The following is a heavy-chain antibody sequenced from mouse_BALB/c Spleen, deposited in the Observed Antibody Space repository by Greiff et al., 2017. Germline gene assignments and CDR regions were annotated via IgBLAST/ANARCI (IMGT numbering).Heavy chain of an antibody. CDR3: ARKGGNYYYYAMDY. J-gene: IGHJ4*01. D-gene: IGHD2-1*01. CDR2: INSNGGST. CDR1: GFTFSSYY. V-gene: IGHV5-6-2*01. Sequence: EVHLVESGGGLVKLGGSLKLSCAASGFTFSSYYMSWVRQTPEKRLELVAAINSNGGSTYYPDTVKGRFTISRDNAKNTLYLQMSSLKSEDTALYYCARKGGNYYYYAMDYWGQGTSVTVSS.